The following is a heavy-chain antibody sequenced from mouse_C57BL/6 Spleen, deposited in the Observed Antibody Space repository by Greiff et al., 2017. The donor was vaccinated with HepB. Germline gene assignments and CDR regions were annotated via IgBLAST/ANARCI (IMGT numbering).Heavy chain of an antibody. J-gene: IGHJ3*01. CDR2: IYPGDGDT. D-gene: IGHD2-4*01. Sequence: VQLQQSGPELVKPGASVKISCKASGYAFSSSWMNWVKQRPGKGLEWIGRIYPGDGDTNYNGKFKGKATLTADKSSSTAYMQLSSLTSEDSAVYFCARSPYDYLFAYWGQGTLVTVSA. V-gene: IGHV1-82*01. CDR3: ARSPYDYLFAY. CDR1: GYAFSSSW.